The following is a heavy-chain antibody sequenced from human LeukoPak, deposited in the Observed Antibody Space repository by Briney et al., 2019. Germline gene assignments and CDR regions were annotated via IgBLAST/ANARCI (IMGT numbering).Heavy chain of an antibody. J-gene: IGHJ4*02. V-gene: IGHV4-34*01. CDR3: ARGRRTKYSSSWYAY. D-gene: IGHD6-13*01. Sequence: SETLSLTCAVYGGSFSGYYWSWIRQPPGKGLEWIGEINHSGSTNYNPSLKSRVTISVDTSKNQFSLKLSSVTAADTAVYYCARGRRTKYSSSWYAYWGQGTVVTVSS. CDR2: INHSGST. CDR1: GGSFSGYY.